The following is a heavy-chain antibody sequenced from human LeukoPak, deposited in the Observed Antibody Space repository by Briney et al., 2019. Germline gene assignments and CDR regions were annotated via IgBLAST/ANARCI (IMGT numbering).Heavy chain of an antibody. J-gene: IGHJ4*02. D-gene: IGHD6-19*01. CDR3: ARDRSSGWYYFDY. CDR2: ISSSSSYI. V-gene: IGHV3-21*01. Sequence: GGSLRLSCAASGFTFSSYSMNWVRQAPGKGREWVSSISSSSSYIYYADSVKGRFTISRDNAKNSLYLQMNSLRAEDTAVYYCARDRSSGWYYFDYWGQGTLVTVSS. CDR1: GFTFSSYS.